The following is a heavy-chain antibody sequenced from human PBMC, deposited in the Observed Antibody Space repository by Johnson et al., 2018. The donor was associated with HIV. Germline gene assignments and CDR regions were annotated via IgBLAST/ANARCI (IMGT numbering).Heavy chain of an antibody. Sequence: VQLVESGGGVVRPGGSLRLSCAASGFTFDDYGMSWVRQAPGKGLEWVSGINWNGGSTGYADSVKGRFTISRDNAKNSLYLQMNRRRDEDTAVYYCATYYYCIRGYSCAFDIWGQGTMGTVSS. D-gene: IGHD3-22*01. CDR3: ATYYYCIRGYSCAFDI. CDR1: GFTFDDYG. CDR2: INWNGGST. J-gene: IGHJ3*02. V-gene: IGHV3-20*04.